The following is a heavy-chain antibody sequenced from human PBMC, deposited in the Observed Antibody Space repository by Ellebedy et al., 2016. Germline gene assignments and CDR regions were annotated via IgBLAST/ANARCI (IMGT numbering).Heavy chain of an antibody. CDR3: AKNIEMATIVFDY. D-gene: IGHD5-24*01. CDR2: ISGGGDKT. Sequence: GESLKISXAASGFTFNNFFMSWVRQAPGKGLEWVSTISGGGDKTYLADSVKGRFTISRGNSKNTLYLQLNSLRADDTAIYYCAKNIEMATIVFDYWGRGTLVTVSS. V-gene: IGHV3-23*01. J-gene: IGHJ4*02. CDR1: GFTFNNFF.